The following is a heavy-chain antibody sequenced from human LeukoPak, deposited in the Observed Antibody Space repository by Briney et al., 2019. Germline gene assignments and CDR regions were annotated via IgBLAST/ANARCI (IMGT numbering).Heavy chain of an antibody. CDR3: ARGFQWLGKNWFDP. V-gene: IGHV1-8*02. J-gene: IGHJ5*02. CDR2: MNPNSGNT. D-gene: IGHD6-19*01. CDR1: GVTFGTYA. Sequence: ASVKVSCKAPGVTFGTYAISWVRQAPGQGLEWMGWMNPNSGNTGYAQKFQGRVTMTRNTSISTAYMELSSLRSEDTAVYYCARGFQWLGKNWFDPWGQGTLVTVSS.